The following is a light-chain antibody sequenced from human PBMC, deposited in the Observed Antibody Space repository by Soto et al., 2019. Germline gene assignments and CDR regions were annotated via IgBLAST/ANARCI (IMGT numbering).Light chain of an antibody. CDR3: QQYGYLVT. CDR1: QSVSSSF. Sequence: EIVLTQSPGTLSLSPGERATLSCRASQSVSSSFLAWYQQNPGQAPRLLIYEASSRATGIPDRFSGSGSGTDFTLTISRLEPEDFAMYYCQQYGYLVTFGGGTKVDIK. V-gene: IGKV3-20*01. CDR2: EAS. J-gene: IGKJ4*01.